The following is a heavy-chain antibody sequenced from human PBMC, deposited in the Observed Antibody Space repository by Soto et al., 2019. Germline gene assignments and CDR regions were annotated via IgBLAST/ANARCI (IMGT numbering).Heavy chain of an antibody. J-gene: IGHJ4*02. V-gene: IGHV4-31*03. Sequence: SLTCTVSDDSLSSSSYYCSWIRQHPGKGLEWIGDIYYNGSTYYTPSLKRRVTISVDTSKNQFSLKLSSVTAADTAVYYCAIFWSGFYRYDYWGQGTLVS. D-gene: IGHD3-3*01. CDR1: DDSLSSSSYY. CDR2: IYYNGST. CDR3: AIFWSGFYRYDY.